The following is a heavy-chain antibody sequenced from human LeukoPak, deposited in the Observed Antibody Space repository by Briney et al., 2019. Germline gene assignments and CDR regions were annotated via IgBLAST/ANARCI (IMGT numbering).Heavy chain of an antibody. V-gene: IGHV1-18*01. CDR3: ARSPQITIFGVVIDYYFDY. J-gene: IGHJ4*02. CDR1: GYTFTSYG. CDR2: ISAYNGNT. Sequence: GASVKVSCKASGYTFTSYGISWVRQAPGQGLEWMGWISAYNGNTNYAQKLQGRVTMTTDTSTSTAYMELRSLRSDDTDVYYCARSPQITIFGVVIDYYFDYWGQGTLVTVSS. D-gene: IGHD3-3*01.